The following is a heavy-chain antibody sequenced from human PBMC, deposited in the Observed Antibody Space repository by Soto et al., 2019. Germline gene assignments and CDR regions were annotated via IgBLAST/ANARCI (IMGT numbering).Heavy chain of an antibody. CDR3: ARGLRRQLLNWFDP. CDR1: GGSISSYY. V-gene: IGHV4-59*01. CDR2: IYYSGST. J-gene: IGHJ5*02. Sequence: PSETLSLTXTVSGGSISSYYWSWIRQPPGKGLEWIGYIYYSGSTNYNPSLKSRVTISVDTSKNQFSLKLSSVTAADTAVYYCARGLRRQLLNWFDPWGQGTLVTVSS. D-gene: IGHD2-2*01.